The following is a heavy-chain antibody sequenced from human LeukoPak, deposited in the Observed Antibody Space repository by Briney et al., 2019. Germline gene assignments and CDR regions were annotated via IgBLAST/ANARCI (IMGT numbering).Heavy chain of an antibody. Sequence: PSETLSLTCTVSGGSISSYYWSWIRQPPGKGLEWIGYIYYSGSTNYNPSLKSRVTISVDTSKNQFSLKVTSVTAADAAVYYCARAANWGSKGYYWYFDLWGRGTLVTVSS. CDR1: GGSISSYY. V-gene: IGHV4-59*08. CDR3: ARAANWGSKGYYWYFDL. CDR2: IYYSGST. J-gene: IGHJ2*01. D-gene: IGHD7-27*01.